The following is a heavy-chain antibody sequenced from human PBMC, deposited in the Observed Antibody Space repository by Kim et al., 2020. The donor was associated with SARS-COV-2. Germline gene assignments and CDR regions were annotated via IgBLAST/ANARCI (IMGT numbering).Heavy chain of an antibody. CDR1: GGSISSYY. Sequence: SETLSLTCTVSGGSISSYYWSWIRQPPGKGLEWIGYIYYSGSTNYNPSLKSRVTISVDTSKNQFSLKLSSVTAADTAVYYCARFSVLGCGGDCYAFDIWGQGTMVTVSS. D-gene: IGHD2-21*02. V-gene: IGHV4-59*01. CDR3: ARFSVLGCGGDCYAFDI. J-gene: IGHJ3*02. CDR2: IYYSGST.